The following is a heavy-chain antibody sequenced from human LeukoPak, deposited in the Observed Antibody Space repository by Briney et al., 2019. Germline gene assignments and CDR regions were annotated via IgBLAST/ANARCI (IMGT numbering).Heavy chain of an antibody. D-gene: IGHD1-26*01. CDR1: GGSFSYFY. J-gene: IGHJ4*02. Sequence: SETLSLTCAVYGGSFSYFYGSWIRQPPGKGLEWIGEINHSGSTNYNPSLKSRVTISVDTSKNQFSLKLASVTAADTAVYYCATREIWGQGTLVTVSS. CDR3: ATREI. CDR2: INHSGST. V-gene: IGHV4-34*01.